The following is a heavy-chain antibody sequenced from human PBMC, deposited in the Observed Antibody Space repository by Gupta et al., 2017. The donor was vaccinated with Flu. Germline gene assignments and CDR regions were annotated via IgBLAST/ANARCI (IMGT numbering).Heavy chain of an antibody. V-gene: IGHV3-9*01. CDR1: GFTFDDYA. D-gene: IGHD2-8*02. J-gene: IGHJ6*02. CDR3: AKDTTVLIGPEASYGMDV. CDR2: ISWNSGNI. Sequence: EVQLVVSGGGLVQPGRSLRLSCAASGFTFDDYAMHWVRQAPGKGLGWVSGISWNSGNIGYADSVKGRFTISRDNAKNSLYLQMNSLRAEDTALYYCAKDTTVLIGPEASYGMDVWGQGTTVTVSS.